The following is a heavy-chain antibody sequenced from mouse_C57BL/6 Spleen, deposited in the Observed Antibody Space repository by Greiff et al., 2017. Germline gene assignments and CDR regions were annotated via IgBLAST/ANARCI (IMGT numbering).Heavy chain of an antibody. CDR1: GFTFSDYG. Sequence: DVKLVESGGGLVQPGGSLKLSCAASGFTFSDYGMAWVRQAPRKGPEWVAFISNLAYSIYYADTVTGRFTISRENAKNTLYLEMSSLRSEDTAMYYCARPDYYGSRGDWYFDVWGTGTTVTVSS. CDR3: ARPDYYGSRGDWYFDV. D-gene: IGHD1-1*01. J-gene: IGHJ1*03. CDR2: ISNLAYSI. V-gene: IGHV5-15*01.